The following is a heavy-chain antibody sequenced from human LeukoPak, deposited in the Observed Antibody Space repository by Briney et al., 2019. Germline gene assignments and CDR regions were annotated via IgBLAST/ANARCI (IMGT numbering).Heavy chain of an antibody. CDR3: ARADIVVVVAAYYYFDY. J-gene: IGHJ4*02. D-gene: IGHD2-15*01. Sequence: EASVKVSCKASGYTFTSYGISWVRQAPGQGLEWMGWISAYNGNTNYAQKLQGRVTMTTDTSTSTAYMELRSLRSDDTAVYYCARADIVVVVAAYYYFDYWGQGTLVTVSS. CDR1: GYTFTSYG. V-gene: IGHV1-18*01. CDR2: ISAYNGNT.